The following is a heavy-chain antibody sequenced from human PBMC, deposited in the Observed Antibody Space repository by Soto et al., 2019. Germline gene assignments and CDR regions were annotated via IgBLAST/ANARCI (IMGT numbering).Heavy chain of an antibody. CDR3: AGEVGRKGSGITIFEAASRSYYGMDV. V-gene: IGHV3-7*01. D-gene: IGHD3-3*01. CDR2: IKQDGSEK. Sequence: GGSLRLSCAASGFTFSSYWMSWVRQAPGKGLEWVANIKQDGSEKYYVDSVKGRFTISRDNAKNSLYLQMNSLRAEDTAVYYCAGEVGRKGSGITIFEAASRSYYGMDVWGQGTTVTVSS. CDR1: GFTFSSYW. J-gene: IGHJ6*02.